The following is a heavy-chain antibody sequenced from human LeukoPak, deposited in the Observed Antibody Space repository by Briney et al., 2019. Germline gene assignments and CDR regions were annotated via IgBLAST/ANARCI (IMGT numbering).Heavy chain of an antibody. CDR1: GYTLTELS. J-gene: IGHJ6*03. CDR2: FDPEDGET. D-gene: IGHD1-26*01. V-gene: IGHV1-24*01. CDR3: ATVAGARYYYYMDV. Sequence: ASVKVSCKVSGYTLTELSMHWVRQAPGKGLEWMGGFDPEDGETIYAQKFQGRVTMTEDTSTDTAYMELSSLRSEDTAVYYCATVAGARYYYYMDVWGKGTTVTISS.